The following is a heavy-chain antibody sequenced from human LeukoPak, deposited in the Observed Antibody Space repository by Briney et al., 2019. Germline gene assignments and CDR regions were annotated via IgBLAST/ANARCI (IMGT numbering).Heavy chain of an antibody. D-gene: IGHD2-21*02. CDR2: IYPGDSDT. V-gene: IGHV5-51*01. CDR3: ARQAYCGGDCYYFDY. Sequence: GESLKISCKGSGYSFTSYWIVWVRQMPGKGLEWMGIIYPGDSDTRYSPSFQGQVTISADKSISTAYLQWSSLKASDTAMYYCARQAYCGGDCYYFDYWGQGTLVTVSS. J-gene: IGHJ4*02. CDR1: GYSFTSYW.